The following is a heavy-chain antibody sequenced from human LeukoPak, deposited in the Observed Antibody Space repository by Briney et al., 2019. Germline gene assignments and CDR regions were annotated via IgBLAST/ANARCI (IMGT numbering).Heavy chain of an antibody. V-gene: IGHV3-9*01. D-gene: IGHD6-13*01. Sequence: GGSLALSCVASGFTFDDYAMHWVRQAPGEGLEWVSGINSNGSAKFYADSVKGRFIVSRDNAEKSLYLQLNSLRDEDTAFYYCVKGRSSNVMAAGNYRGQGTLVIVSS. J-gene: IGHJ4*02. CDR3: VKGRSSNVMAAGNY. CDR1: GFTFDDYA. CDR2: INSNGSAK.